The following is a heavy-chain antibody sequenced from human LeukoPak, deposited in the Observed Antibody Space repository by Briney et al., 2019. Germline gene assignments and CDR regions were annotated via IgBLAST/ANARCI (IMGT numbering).Heavy chain of an antibody. V-gene: IGHV3-30-3*01. CDR1: GFTFSNYA. D-gene: IGHD1-7*01. J-gene: IGHJ4*02. CDR3: ARVSRPGNYWVVAYYFDY. CDR2: ISYDGNNK. Sequence: PGGSLRLSCAASGFTFSNYAIHWVRQAPGKGLEWVAVISYDGNNKYYAASVKGRFTISRDNSKNTLYLQTNSLRAEDTALYYCARVSRPGNYWVVAYYFDYWGQGTLVTVSS.